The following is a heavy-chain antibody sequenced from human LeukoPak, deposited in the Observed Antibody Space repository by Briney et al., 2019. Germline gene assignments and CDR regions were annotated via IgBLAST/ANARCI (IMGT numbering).Heavy chain of an antibody. Sequence: SQTLSLTCAISGDSFSTVYSAWNWIRQSPSGGLEWLGRTYYRSKWNYDYAISVQSRITINPDTSKNQFSLQLNSVTPEDTAVYYCARDKYHLDYWGPGTLVTVSS. CDR3: ARDKYHLDY. CDR2: TYYRSKWNY. D-gene: IGHD2-2*01. V-gene: IGHV6-1*01. CDR1: GDSFSTVYSA. J-gene: IGHJ4*02.